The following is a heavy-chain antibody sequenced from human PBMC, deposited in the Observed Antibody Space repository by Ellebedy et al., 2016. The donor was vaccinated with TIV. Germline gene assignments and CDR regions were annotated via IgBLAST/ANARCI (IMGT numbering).Heavy chain of an antibody. CDR3: ARDYGDYRFDY. CDR2: ISGAGSTI. D-gene: IGHD4-17*01. Sequence: GGSLRLSCAASGFTFSDYYMSWIRQAPGKGLEWVSYISGAGSTIYYADSVRGRFTISRDNAKNSLYLQMNSLRAEDTAVYYCARDYGDYRFDYWGQGTLVTVSS. V-gene: IGHV3-11*04. CDR1: GFTFSDYY. J-gene: IGHJ4*02.